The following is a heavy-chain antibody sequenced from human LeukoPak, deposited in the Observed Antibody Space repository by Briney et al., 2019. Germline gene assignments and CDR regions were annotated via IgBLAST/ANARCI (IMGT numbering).Heavy chain of an antibody. D-gene: IGHD1-26*01. CDR2: IYSGGST. CDR3: ARGGGPGGSYYYFDY. CDR1: GFTVSSNY. V-gene: IGHV3-53*01. Sequence: GGSLRLSCAASGFTVSSNYMSWVRQAPGKGLGWVSVIYSGGSTYYADSVKGRFTISRDNSKNTLYLQMNSLRAEDTAVYYCARGGGPGGSYYYFDYWGQGTLVTVSS. J-gene: IGHJ4*02.